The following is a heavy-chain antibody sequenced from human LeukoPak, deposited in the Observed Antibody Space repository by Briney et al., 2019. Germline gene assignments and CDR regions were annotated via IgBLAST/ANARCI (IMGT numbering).Heavy chain of an antibody. Sequence: GGSLRLSCAASGFTFSSYDIHWVRQATGKGLEWVSGIGTAGEIYYPGSVKGRFTISRENAKNSLYLQMNSLRAGDTAVYYCAKSFGYGYASDYWGQGTLVTVSS. V-gene: IGHV3-13*01. CDR3: AKSFGYGYASDY. J-gene: IGHJ4*02. D-gene: IGHD5-18*01. CDR1: GFTFSSYD. CDR2: IGTAGEI.